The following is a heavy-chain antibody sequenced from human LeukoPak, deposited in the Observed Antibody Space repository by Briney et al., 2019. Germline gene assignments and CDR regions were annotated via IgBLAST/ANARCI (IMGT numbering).Heavy chain of an antibody. CDR2: TSYSGNT. Sequence: PSETLSLTCSVSGGSISSFYCSWIRQPPGKGLEWIGYTSYSGNTNYNPSLKSRVTMSVDTSRKQFSLRLTSVTAADTAVYYCTRAPRKAWSDPWGQGTLVTVSS. CDR3: TRAPRKAWSDP. J-gene: IGHJ5*02. CDR1: GGSISSFY. V-gene: IGHV4-59*01. D-gene: IGHD1-14*01.